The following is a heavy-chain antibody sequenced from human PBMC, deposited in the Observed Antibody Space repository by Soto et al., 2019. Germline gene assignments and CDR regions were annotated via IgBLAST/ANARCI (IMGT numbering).Heavy chain of an antibody. J-gene: IGHJ3*02. CDR2: INAGNGNT. V-gene: IGHV1-3*01. CDR1: GYTFTSYA. CDR3: ARGLVSSGLPNDAFDI. Sequence: ASVKVSCKASGYTFTSYAMHWVRQAPGQRLEWMGWINAGNGNTKYSQKLQGRVTITRDTSASTAYMELSSLRSEDTAVYYCARGLVSSGLPNDAFDIWGQGTMVTV. D-gene: IGHD6-19*01.